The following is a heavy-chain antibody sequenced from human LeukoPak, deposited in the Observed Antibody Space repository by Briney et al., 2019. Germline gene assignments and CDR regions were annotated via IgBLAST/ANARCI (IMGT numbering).Heavy chain of an antibody. J-gene: IGHJ4*02. V-gene: IGHV1-69*01. Sequence: SVKVSCKASGGTFSSYAISWVRQAPGQGLEWMGGIIPIFGTANYAQKFQGRVTITADESTSTAYMELSSLRSEDAAVYYCARGGYNYLYYFDYWGQGTLVTVSS. CDR3: ARGGYNYLYYFDY. CDR2: IIPIFGTA. D-gene: IGHD5-24*01. CDR1: GGTFSSYA.